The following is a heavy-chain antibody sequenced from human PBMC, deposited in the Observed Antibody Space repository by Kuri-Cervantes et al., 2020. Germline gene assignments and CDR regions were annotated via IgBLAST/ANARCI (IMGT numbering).Heavy chain of an antibody. CDR3: AKDMRGRGLLLPDY. D-gene: IGHD2-21*01. CDR2: ISGSGGST. CDR1: GFTFSDHY. V-gene: IGHV3-23*01. J-gene: IGHJ4*02. Sequence: GESLKISCAASGFTFSDHYMDCVRQAPGKGLEWVSAISGSGGSTYYADSVKGRFTISRDNSKNMLYLQMNSLRAEDTAVYYCAKDMRGRGLLLPDYWGQGTLVTVSS.